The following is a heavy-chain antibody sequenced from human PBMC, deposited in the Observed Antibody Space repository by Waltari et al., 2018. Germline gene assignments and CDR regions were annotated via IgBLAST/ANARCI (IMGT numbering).Heavy chain of an antibody. J-gene: IGHJ6*03. CDR2: ISYDGSKK. Sequence: QVQLVESGGGAVQPGRSLRLSCAVAGANLSSYAFHWVRQSPGKGLEWVAVISYDGSKKYYADFVKGRFTISRDNSKNTAYMQMESLRDEDTAIYYCARDDHFWSGHPHYMDVWGKGTTVIVSS. V-gene: IGHV3-30-3*01. CDR3: ARDDHFWSGHPHYMDV. D-gene: IGHD3-3*02. CDR1: GANLSSYA.